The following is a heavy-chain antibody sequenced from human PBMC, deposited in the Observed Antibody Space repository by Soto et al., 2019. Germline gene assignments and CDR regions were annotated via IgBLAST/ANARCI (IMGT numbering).Heavy chain of an antibody. CDR1: GGSLSGYF. CDR3: ARTGRVGD. V-gene: IGHV4-4*09. J-gene: IGHJ4*02. Sequence: QVQLQESGPGLVKPSETLSLTCTVSGGSLSGYFWSWIRQSPGRGLEWMAYIHSSGTTRYNPSLKSRVTISADTSKNEFSLKLRSVTAADTAVYYCARTGRVGDWGQGALVIVSS. CDR2: IHSSGTT. D-gene: IGHD3-16*01.